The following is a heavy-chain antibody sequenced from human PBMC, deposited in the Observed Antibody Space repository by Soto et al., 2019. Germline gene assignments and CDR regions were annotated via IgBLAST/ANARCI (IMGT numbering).Heavy chain of an antibody. CDR2: IYHSGST. CDR3: AREEKYSSGWYGGWFDP. J-gene: IGHJ5*02. CDR1: GGSISSSNW. Sequence: QVQLQESGPGLVKPSGTLSLTCAVSGGSISSSNWWSWVRQPPGKGLEWSGEIYHSGSTNYNPSLKSRVTISVDKSKNQFSLKLSSVTAADTAVYYCAREEKYSSGWYGGWFDPWGQGTLVTVSS. V-gene: IGHV4-4*02. D-gene: IGHD6-19*01.